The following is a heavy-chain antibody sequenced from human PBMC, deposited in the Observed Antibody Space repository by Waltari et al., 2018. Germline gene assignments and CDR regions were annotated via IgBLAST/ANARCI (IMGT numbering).Heavy chain of an antibody. CDR2: ISGSGGST. Sequence: VQLQESGPGLVKPSETLSLTCTVSGGSISSYYWSWIRQPPGKGLEWVSAISGSGGSTYYADSVKGRFTISRDNSKNTLYLQMNSLRAEDTAVYYCAKDRSGYDSGYFDYWGQGTLVTVSS. V-gene: IGHV3-23*01. CDR1: GGSISSYY. D-gene: IGHD5-12*01. J-gene: IGHJ4*02. CDR3: AKDRSGYDSGYFDY.